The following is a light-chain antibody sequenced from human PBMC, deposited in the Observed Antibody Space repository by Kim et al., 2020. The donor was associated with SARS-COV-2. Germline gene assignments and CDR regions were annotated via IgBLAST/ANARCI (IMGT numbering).Light chain of an antibody. CDR2: VEGFGDL. J-gene: IGLJ3*02. Sequence: VKVTFTLSKWYSNYIHAWHPEQPGKGPRVLMEVEGFGDLKQGSRVPDRFSGSSSGAHRYLTISNLQSEDEADYYCETWDTYTHWVFGGGTQLTVL. V-gene: IGLV4-60*03. CDR1: KWYSNYI. CDR3: ETWDTYTHWV.